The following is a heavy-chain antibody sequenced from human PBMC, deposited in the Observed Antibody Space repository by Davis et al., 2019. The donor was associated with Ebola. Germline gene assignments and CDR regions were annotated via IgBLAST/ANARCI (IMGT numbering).Heavy chain of an antibody. D-gene: IGHD4-17*01. CDR2: IYPGDSDT. J-gene: IGHJ4*02. V-gene: IGHV5-51*01. CDR1: GYSFTSYW. CDR3: GRQTTVTTNFDY. Sequence: GESLKISCKGSGYSFTSYWIGWVRQLPGKGLEWMGIIYPGDSDTRYSPSFQGQVTISADRSISTAYLQWSSLKASDTAMYYCGRQTTVTTNFDYWGQGTLVTVSS.